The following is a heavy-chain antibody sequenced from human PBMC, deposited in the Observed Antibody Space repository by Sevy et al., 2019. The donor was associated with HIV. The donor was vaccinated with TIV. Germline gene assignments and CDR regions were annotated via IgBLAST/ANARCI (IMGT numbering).Heavy chain of an antibody. Sequence: GESLKISCKGSAYTFTTHWIGWVRQMPGKGLEWMGIMSPGDSDPRYSPSFQGQVTMSVDKSVSTAYLQWHSLETSDTAIYYCARLDSYSIGWSPRHYFDYWGQGTLVTVSS. J-gene: IGHJ4*02. V-gene: IGHV5-51*01. D-gene: IGHD6-19*01. CDR1: AYTFTTHW. CDR3: ARLDSYSIGWSPRHYFDY. CDR2: MSPGDSDP.